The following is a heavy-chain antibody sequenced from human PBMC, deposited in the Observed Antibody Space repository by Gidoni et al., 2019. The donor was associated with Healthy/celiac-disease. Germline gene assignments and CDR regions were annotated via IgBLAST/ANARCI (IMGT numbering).Heavy chain of an antibody. J-gene: IGHJ5*02. D-gene: IGHD6-19*01. CDR1: VFTFSSYA. CDR2: ISGSGGST. CDR3: AKDLPAYSSGTFWFDP. Sequence: EVQLLESGGGLVQPGVSLRLSCAASVFTFSSYAMSCVRQAPGKGLEWVSAISGSGGSTYYADSVKGRFTISRDNSKNTLYLQMNSLRAEDTAVYYCAKDLPAYSSGTFWFDPWGQGTLVTVSS. V-gene: IGHV3-23*01.